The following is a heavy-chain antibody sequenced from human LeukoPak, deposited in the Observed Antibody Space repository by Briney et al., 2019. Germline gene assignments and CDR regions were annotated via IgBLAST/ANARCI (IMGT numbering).Heavy chain of an antibody. CDR3: LRGYYFGPYGMDV. CDR1: GFPFSSYA. D-gene: IGHD2/OR15-2a*01. CDR2: ISDSGGST. V-gene: IGHV3-64D*09. J-gene: IGHJ6*02. Sequence: AGGSLRLSCSASGFPFSSYAMHWVRQAPGKGLEYVSAISDSGGSTYYADSVKGRFTISRDNSKNTLYLQMSSLRAEDTAVYFCLRGYYFGPYGMDVWGQGTTVTVSS.